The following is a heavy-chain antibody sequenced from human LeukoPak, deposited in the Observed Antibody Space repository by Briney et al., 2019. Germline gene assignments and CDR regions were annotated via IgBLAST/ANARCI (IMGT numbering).Heavy chain of an antibody. Sequence: ASVKVSCKASGYTFSSYGINWVRKAPGQGLEWMGWISSYSGNTNYAQKLQGRVTMTTDTSTSTAYMELRSLRSDDTAVYYCARRNYDYVWGSYLETYYFDYWGQGTLVTVSS. J-gene: IGHJ4*02. D-gene: IGHD3-16*02. V-gene: IGHV1-18*01. CDR2: ISSYSGNT. CDR1: GYTFSSYG. CDR3: ARRNYDYVWGSYLETYYFDY.